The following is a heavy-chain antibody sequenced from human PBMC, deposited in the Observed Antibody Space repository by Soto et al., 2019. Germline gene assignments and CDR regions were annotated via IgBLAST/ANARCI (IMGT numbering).Heavy chain of an antibody. D-gene: IGHD6-19*01. Sequence: EVPLLESGGGLVQPGGSLRLSCAASGFTFSSYAMSWVRQAPGKGLEWVSAISGSGGSTYYADSVKGRFTISRDNSKNTLYLQMNSLRAEDTAVYYCAKGERIAVAGTDFDYWGQGTLVTVSS. V-gene: IGHV3-23*01. CDR2: ISGSGGST. J-gene: IGHJ4*02. CDR3: AKGERIAVAGTDFDY. CDR1: GFTFSSYA.